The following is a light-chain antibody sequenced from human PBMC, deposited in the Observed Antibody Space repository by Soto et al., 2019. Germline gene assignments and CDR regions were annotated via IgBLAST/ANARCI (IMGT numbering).Light chain of an antibody. V-gene: IGKV1-12*01. CDR1: QGIDRW. CDR2: AAS. Sequence: DIQMSQSPFSLSASLGDRVTITCRASQGIDRWLAWYQQKPGKAPKVLIYAASSLRSGVPSRFSGSGSGTDFSLTISSLQPEDLATYYCKQSKSFPLTFGGGTKVDIK. J-gene: IGKJ4*01. CDR3: KQSKSFPLT.